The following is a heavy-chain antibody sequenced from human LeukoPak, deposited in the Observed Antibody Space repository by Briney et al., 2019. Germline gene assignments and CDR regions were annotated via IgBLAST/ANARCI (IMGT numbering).Heavy chain of an antibody. Sequence: GSSVKISCKASGGTLSGDAISSVRHAPGQGLEWMGGIIPIFGTANYAQKFQGRVTITTDESTSTAYMELSSRRSEYTAVYYCARVDASGWSSYWGAGNLFTVSS. V-gene: IGHV1-69*05. CDR1: GGTLSGDA. CDR3: ARVDASGWSSY. CDR2: IIPIFGTA. J-gene: IGHJ4*02. D-gene: IGHD6-19*01.